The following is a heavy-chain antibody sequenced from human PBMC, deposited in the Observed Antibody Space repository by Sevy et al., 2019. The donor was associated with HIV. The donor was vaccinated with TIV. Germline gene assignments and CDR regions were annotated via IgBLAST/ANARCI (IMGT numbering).Heavy chain of an antibody. CDR3: AGENAWGRGYS. CDR1: GGSITSLY. D-gene: IGHD1-26*01. Sequence: SETLSLTCTVSGGSITSLYWNWIRQPPGKGLEWIANINYNGHINYNPSLKGRVTLSIDTSKNQFSLRLSSVTAADTAMYYCAGENAWGRGYSWGQGTLVTVSS. CDR2: INYNGHI. J-gene: IGHJ4*02. V-gene: IGHV4-59*11.